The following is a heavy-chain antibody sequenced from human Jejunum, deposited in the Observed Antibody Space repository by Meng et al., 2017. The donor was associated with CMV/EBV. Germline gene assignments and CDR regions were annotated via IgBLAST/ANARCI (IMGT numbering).Heavy chain of an antibody. D-gene: IGHD6-19*01. CDR3: ARGQAVAATGNSFDS. Sequence: QVHLQESVPGLVRPSETLSLTCSVSGDSINNHFWSWIRPPAGKKLEWIGRISSSGNTNYNPSLKSRVTMSVDTSKNQFSLKVSSVTAADTAVYYCARGQAVAATGNSFDSWGHGPLVTVSS. CDR1: GDSINNHF. J-gene: IGHJ5*01. CDR2: ISSSGNT. V-gene: IGHV4-4*07.